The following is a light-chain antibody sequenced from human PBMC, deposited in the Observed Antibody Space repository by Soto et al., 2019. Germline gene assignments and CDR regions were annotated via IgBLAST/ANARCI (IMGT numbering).Light chain of an antibody. CDR2: GAT. CDR3: QQYNSYSQFT. CDR1: QSVRSN. Sequence: EILMTQSPATLSVSPGERATLSCRASQSVRSNLAWYQQKPGQAPRLLIFGATTRATGMPARFSGSGSGTEFTLTISSLQPDDVATYHCQQYNSYSQFTFGPGTKVDIK. V-gene: IGKV3-15*01. J-gene: IGKJ3*01.